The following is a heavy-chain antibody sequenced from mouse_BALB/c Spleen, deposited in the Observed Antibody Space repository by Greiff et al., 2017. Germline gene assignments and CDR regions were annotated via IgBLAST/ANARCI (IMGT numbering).Heavy chain of an antibody. CDR1: GFNIKDYY. D-gene: IGHD1-2*01. Sequence: VQLQQSGAELVRSGASVKLSCTASGFNIKDYYMHWVKQRPEQGLEWIGWIDPENGDTEYAPKFQGKATMTADTSSNTAYLQLSSLTSEDTAVYYCNREGITTATYAMDYWGQGTSVTVSS. CDR2: IDPENGDT. J-gene: IGHJ4*01. CDR3: NREGITTATYAMDY. V-gene: IGHV14-4*02.